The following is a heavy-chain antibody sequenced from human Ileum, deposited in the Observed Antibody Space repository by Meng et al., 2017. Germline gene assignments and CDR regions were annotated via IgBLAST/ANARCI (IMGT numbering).Heavy chain of an antibody. CDR3: ARHGHFTPDKYYFDS. CDR1: GGSISSGEYC. D-gene: IGHD3-3*02. V-gene: IGHV4-39*01. J-gene: IGHJ4*03. CDR2: VYFTGYT. Sequence: QVQLQESGPGRLKPAETRSRRGAGPGGSISSGEYCWGWIRQPPGKGLEWIGSVYFTGYTYYSPSLMSRVTISVETSKNQFSLRLTSVTAADTGLYLCARHGHFTPDKYYFDSWGQGTLVTVSS.